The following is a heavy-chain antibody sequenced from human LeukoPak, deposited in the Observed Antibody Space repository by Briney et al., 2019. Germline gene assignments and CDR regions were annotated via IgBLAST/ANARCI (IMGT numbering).Heavy chain of an antibody. CDR3: ARKENVYYYFDY. CDR1: GYSITSSSW. Sequence: TTSDTLSLTCAVSGYSITSSSWWGWIRQPPGKGLEWTGYIYHSGTTYYNPSLQSRVTMSVDTSKNQFSLKLSSVTAVDTAVYYCARKENVYYYFDYWGQGTLVTVSS. J-gene: IGHJ4*02. V-gene: IGHV4-28*01. D-gene: IGHD3-10*01. CDR2: IYHSGTT.